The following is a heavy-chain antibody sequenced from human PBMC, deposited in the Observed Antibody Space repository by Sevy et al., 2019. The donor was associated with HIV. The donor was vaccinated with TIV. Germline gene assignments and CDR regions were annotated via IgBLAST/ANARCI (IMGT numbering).Heavy chain of an antibody. D-gene: IGHD3-16*01. V-gene: IGHV3-7*01. Sequence: GGSLRLSCAASAFTFSSYWMTWVRQAPGKGLEWVANINQDGSEENYVDSVKGRFTIFGDNAKNSLFLQMNSLRAEDTAVYYCARTGSYADTYYYYYAMDVWGPGTTVTVSS. CDR3: ARTGSYADTYYYYYAMDV. CDR1: AFTFSSYW. CDR2: INQDGSEE. J-gene: IGHJ6*02.